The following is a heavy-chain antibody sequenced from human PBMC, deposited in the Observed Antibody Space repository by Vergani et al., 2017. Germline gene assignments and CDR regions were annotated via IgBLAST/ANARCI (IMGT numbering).Heavy chain of an antibody. CDR3: AKSPSVKRWQLPVGAFDI. CDR2: ISSSGSTI. CDR1: GFTFSDYY. D-gene: IGHD5-24*01. V-gene: IGHV3-11*01. Sequence: QVQLVESGGGLVKPGGSLRLSCAASGFTFSDYYMSWIRQAPGKGLEWVSYISSSGSTIYYADSVKGRFTISRDNAKNSLYLQMNSLRAEDTAVYYCAKSPSVKRWQLPVGAFDIWGQGTMVTVSS. J-gene: IGHJ3*02.